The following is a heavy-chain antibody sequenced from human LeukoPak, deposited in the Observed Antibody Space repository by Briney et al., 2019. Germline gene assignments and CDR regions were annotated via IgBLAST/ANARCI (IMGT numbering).Heavy chain of an antibody. V-gene: IGHV3-53*01. CDR3: VRALAAAGLYFDF. CDR1: GFTVCSNY. CDR2: VYTEGST. D-gene: IGHD6-13*01. Sequence: AVTLRLSCAASGFTVCSNYKTWGRQAQGQGRVWVSVVYTEGSTYFADCVKGRFTISRENSKNALYLQMNGLAAEHKGANYCVRALAAAGLYFDFWGQGTMVTVSS. J-gene: IGHJ4*02.